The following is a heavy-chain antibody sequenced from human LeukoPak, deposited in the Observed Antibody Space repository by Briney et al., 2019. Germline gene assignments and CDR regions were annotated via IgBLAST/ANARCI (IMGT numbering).Heavy chain of an antibody. Sequence: PGGSLRLSCAASGFTFSSYAMHWVRQAPGKGLEWVAVISYDGSNKYYADSVKGRFTISRDNSKNTLYLQMNSLRAEDTAVYYCARPARTGESGINDAFDIWGQGTMVTVSS. J-gene: IGHJ3*02. CDR3: ARPARTGESGINDAFDI. CDR2: ISYDGSNK. D-gene: IGHD7-27*01. V-gene: IGHV3-30-3*01. CDR1: GFTFSSYA.